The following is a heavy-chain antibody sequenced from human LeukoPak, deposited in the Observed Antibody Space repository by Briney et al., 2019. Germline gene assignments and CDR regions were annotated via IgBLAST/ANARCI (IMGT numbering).Heavy chain of an antibody. D-gene: IGHD3-22*01. CDR1: GFTFDDYA. V-gene: IGHV3-43*02. CDR3: ARGSSGHQGAFDI. J-gene: IGHJ3*02. Sequence: PGGSLRLSCAVSGFTFDDYAMHWVRHAPGKGREWVSLISGDGGSTYYADSVKGRFTISRDNSKNSLYLQMNSLRTEDTALYYCARGSSGHQGAFDIWGQGTMVTVSS. CDR2: ISGDGGST.